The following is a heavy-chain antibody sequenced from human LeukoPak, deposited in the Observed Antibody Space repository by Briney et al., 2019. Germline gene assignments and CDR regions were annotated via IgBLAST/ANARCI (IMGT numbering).Heavy chain of an antibody. V-gene: IGHV1-8*01. CDR3: ARDYVDYAFDI. J-gene: IGHJ3*02. Sequence: ASVKVSCKASGYTFTSYDINWVRQATGQGLEWMGWMNPNSGNTGYAQKFQGRVTMTRNTSISTAYMELRSLRSDDTAVYYCARDYVDYAFDIWGQGTMVTVSS. D-gene: IGHD3-16*01. CDR2: MNPNSGNT. CDR1: GYTFTSYD.